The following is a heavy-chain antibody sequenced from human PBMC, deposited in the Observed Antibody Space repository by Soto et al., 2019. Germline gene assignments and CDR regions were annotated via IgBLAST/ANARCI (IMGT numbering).Heavy chain of an antibody. J-gene: IGHJ4*02. CDR1: GGTFSSYA. D-gene: IGHD3-9*01. V-gene: IGHV1-69*13. CDR3: ARTLPNYDILTGLFDY. CDR2: IIPIFGTA. Sequence: GASVKVSCKASGGTFSSYAISWVRQAPGQGLEWMGGIIPIFGTANYAQKFQGRVTITADESTSTAYMELSSLRSEDTAVYYCARTLPNYDILTGLFDYWGQGTLVTVSS.